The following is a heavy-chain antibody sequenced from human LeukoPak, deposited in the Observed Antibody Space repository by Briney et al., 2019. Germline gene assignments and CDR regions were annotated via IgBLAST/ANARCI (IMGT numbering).Heavy chain of an antibody. CDR2: MYYSGST. Sequence: SETLSLTCTVSGGSISSSSHYWSWVRQPPGKGLEWIGSMYYSGSTYYNPSLKSRVTISVDTSKNQFSLKVTSVTAADTAVYYCARGLPPHAAVPGIAVAGPRAWFDPWGQGTLVTVSS. CDR1: GGSISSSSHY. CDR3: ARGLPPHAAVPGIAVAGPRAWFDP. D-gene: IGHD6-19*01. V-gene: IGHV4-39*01. J-gene: IGHJ5*02.